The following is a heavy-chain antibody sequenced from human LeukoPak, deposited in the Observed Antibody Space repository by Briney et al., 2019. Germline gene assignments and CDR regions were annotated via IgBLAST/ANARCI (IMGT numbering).Heavy chain of an antibody. D-gene: IGHD1-26*01. CDR3: ARDQSIAGPTTADY. Sequence: GGSLRLSCAASGFTFSRFWMHWVRQAPGKGLVWVSRINTDGSNTIYAGSVKGRFTISRDNAKNTLYLQMNSLRAEDTAVYYCARDQSIAGPTTADYWGQGTLVTVSS. J-gene: IGHJ4*02. V-gene: IGHV3-74*01. CDR2: INTDGSNT. CDR1: GFTFSRFW.